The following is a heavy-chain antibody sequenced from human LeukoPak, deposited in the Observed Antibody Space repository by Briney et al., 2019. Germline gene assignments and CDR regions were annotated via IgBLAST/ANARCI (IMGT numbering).Heavy chain of an antibody. CDR2: IFNGNGT. Sequence: GGSLRLSCAASGFTVSSNYMSWVRQAPGKGLEWVSVIFNGNGTYYADSVKGRFTISRDNSKNTLYLQMNSLRAEDTAIYYCARVSLEIDYWGQGTPVTVSS. V-gene: IGHV3-53*01. J-gene: IGHJ4*02. CDR1: GFTVSSNY. CDR3: ARVSLEIDY.